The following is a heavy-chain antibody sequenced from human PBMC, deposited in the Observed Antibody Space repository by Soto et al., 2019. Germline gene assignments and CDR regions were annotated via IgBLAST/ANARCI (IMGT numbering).Heavy chain of an antibody. CDR3: ARDPSGYDRGYIYYYYGMDV. J-gene: IGHJ6*01. CDR2: TYYRSKWYN. CDR1: GDSISKNSAA. Sequence: SQTLSHTCTISGDSISKNSAAWNWIRQSPSRGLEFLGRTYYRSKWYNDYAVSVKSRITINPDTSKNQFSLQLNSVTPEDTAVYYCARDPSGYDRGYIYYYYGMDVWGQGTTVTVSS. D-gene: IGHD5-12*01. V-gene: IGHV6-1*01.